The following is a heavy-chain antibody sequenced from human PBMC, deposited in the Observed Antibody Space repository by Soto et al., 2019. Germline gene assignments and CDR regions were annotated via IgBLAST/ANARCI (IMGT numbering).Heavy chain of an antibody. CDR1: GGSISGGVHS. J-gene: IGHJ2*01. V-gene: IGHV4-30-4*01. Sequence: QVQLQESGPGLVKPSETLSLTCTVSGGSISGGVHSWSWIRQPPGKGLEWIGHIFDSGSTYYNPSLKSRLTLSVDTSKNQFSLRLSSVTVADTAVYYCAREIMPLTNDWYFDLWGRGTLVTVSS. CDR3: AREIMPLTNDWYFDL. D-gene: IGHD2-8*01. CDR2: IFDSGST.